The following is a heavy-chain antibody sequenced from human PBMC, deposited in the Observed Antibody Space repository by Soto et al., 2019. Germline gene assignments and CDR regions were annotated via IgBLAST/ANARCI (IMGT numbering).Heavy chain of an antibody. D-gene: IGHD2-15*01. Sequence: QVQLVQSGAEVRRPGASVKVSCKTSGYNVGSNEINWVRPATGQGLEWVGWMSPNSGKTGYAEKFQGRVTMTRNTSISTAYMELSNLKSEDTAVYYCARVFLGYRSGGRCYEYDLWGQGTLVTVSS. CDR1: GYNVGSNE. CDR2: MSPNSGKT. J-gene: IGHJ4*02. CDR3: ARVFLGYRSGGRCYEYDL. V-gene: IGHV1-8*02.